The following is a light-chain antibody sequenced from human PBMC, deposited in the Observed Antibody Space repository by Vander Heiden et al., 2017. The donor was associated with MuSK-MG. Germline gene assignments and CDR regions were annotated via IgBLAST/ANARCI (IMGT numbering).Light chain of an antibody. CDR3: QQFNNYPAIT. Sequence: AIQLTQSPSSLSASVGDRVTITCRASQGISSALDWYQQKPGKAPKLLIYDASSLESGVPSRFSGSGYGTDFTLTISSRQPEDFATYYCQQFNNYPAITFGQGTRLEIK. CDR1: QGISSA. V-gene: IGKV1D-13*01. CDR2: DAS. J-gene: IGKJ5*01.